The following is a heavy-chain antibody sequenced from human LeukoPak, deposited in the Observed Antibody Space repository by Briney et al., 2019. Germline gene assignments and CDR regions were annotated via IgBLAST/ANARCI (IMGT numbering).Heavy chain of an antibody. Sequence: GGSLRLSCAASGFTFSSYWMHWVRQAPGKGLVWVSRIKPDGSSTAYADSVKGRFTISRDNAKNTLYLQMNSLRAEDTAVYHCARGIVGATTIDYWGQGTLVTVSS. CDR3: ARGIVGATTIDY. V-gene: IGHV3-74*01. D-gene: IGHD1-26*01. CDR1: GFTFSSYW. CDR2: IKPDGSST. J-gene: IGHJ4*02.